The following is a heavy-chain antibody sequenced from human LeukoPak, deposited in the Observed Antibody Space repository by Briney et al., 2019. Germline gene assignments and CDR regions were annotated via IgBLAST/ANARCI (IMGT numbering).Heavy chain of an antibody. Sequence: GGSLRLSCAASGFSFSTTWMHWVRQAPGKGLVWVSRINSDGSSTIYADSVKGRFTISRDNAKNSLYLQMNSLRAEDTAVYYCARVSPNTVTTLQYFDYWGQGTLVTVSS. CDR1: GFSFSTTW. CDR2: INSDGSST. D-gene: IGHD4-17*01. V-gene: IGHV3-74*01. J-gene: IGHJ4*02. CDR3: ARVSPNTVTTLQYFDY.